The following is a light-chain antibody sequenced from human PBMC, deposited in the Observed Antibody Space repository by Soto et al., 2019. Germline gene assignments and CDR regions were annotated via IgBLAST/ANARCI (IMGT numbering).Light chain of an antibody. Sequence: EIVMTQSPATLSVSPGERATLSCRASQSVSSNLAWYQQKPGQAPRLLIYGASTRATGIPARFSGSGSGTEFTLTISSLQSEDFAVYYCQQYSDWPLTFGGGTK. CDR1: QSVSSN. CDR3: QQYSDWPLT. J-gene: IGKJ4*01. CDR2: GAS. V-gene: IGKV3-15*01.